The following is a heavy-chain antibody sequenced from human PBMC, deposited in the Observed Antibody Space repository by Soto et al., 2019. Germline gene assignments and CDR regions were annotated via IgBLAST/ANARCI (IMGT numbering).Heavy chain of an antibody. CDR3: ARIEFIAATGALGAFDI. V-gene: IGHV3-7*05. CDR1: GFTFSNYW. Sequence: EVQLVESGGGLVQPGGSLRLSCAASGFTFSNYWMSWVRQAPGKGLEWVATIKQDGSQKYYVDSVNGRFTISRDNGKKSLSLQMDSQRAEDTAVYYCARIEFIAATGALGAFDIWGQGTMVTVSS. CDR2: IKQDGSQK. D-gene: IGHD6-13*01. J-gene: IGHJ3*02.